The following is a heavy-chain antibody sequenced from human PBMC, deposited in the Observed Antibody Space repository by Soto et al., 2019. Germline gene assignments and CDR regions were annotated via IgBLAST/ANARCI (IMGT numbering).Heavy chain of an antibody. J-gene: IGHJ3*02. D-gene: IGHD6-19*01. CDR1: GFTFSGSA. Sequence: GGSLRLSCAASGFTFSGSAMHWVRQASGKGLEWVGRIRSKANSYATAYAASVKGRFTISRDDSKNTAYLQMNSLKTEDTAVYYCTTLDQSSAGLGAFDIWGQGTMVTVSS. CDR2: IRSKANSYAT. CDR3: TTLDQSSAGLGAFDI. V-gene: IGHV3-73*01.